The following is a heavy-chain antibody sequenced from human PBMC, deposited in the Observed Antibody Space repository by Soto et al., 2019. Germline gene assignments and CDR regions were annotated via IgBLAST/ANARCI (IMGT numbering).Heavy chain of an antibody. V-gene: IGHV3-64D*06. CDR1: GFTFSGYA. Sequence: PGGSLRLSCSASGFTFSGYAMHWVRQAPGKGLEYVSAISSNGGSTYYADSVKGRFTISRDNSKNTLYLQMSSLRAEDTAVYYCVKDDGYSSGWYGSYWGQGTLVTVSS. CDR2: ISSNGGST. J-gene: IGHJ4*02. CDR3: VKDDGYSSGWYGSY. D-gene: IGHD6-19*01.